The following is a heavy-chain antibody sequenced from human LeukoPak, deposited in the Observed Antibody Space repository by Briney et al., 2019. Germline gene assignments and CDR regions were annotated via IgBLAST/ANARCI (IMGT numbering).Heavy chain of an antibody. CDR1: GFTFSSYA. J-gene: IGHJ3*02. V-gene: IGHV3-23*01. Sequence: GGSLRLSCAASGFTFSSYAMSWVRQAPGKGLEWVSAISGSGGSTYYADSVKGRFTISRDNSKNTLYLQMNSLRAEDTAVYYCANGDLTIFGVVTPTGAFDIWGQGTMVTVSS. CDR2: ISGSGGST. D-gene: IGHD3-3*01. CDR3: ANGDLTIFGVVTPTGAFDI.